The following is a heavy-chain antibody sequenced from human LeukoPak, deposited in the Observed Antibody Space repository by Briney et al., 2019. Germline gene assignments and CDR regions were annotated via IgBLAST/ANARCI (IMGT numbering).Heavy chain of an antibody. CDR1: GGTFSIYA. CDR3: ALRPGDYGDYETWFDP. CDR2: IIPIFGTA. D-gene: IGHD4-17*01. V-gene: IGHV1-69*13. J-gene: IGHJ5*02. Sequence: GASVTVSCKASGGTFSIYAISWVRQAPGQGLEWMGGIIPIFGTANYAQKFQGRVTITADESTSTAYMELSSLRSEDTAVYYCALRPGDYGDYETWFDPWGQGTLVTVSS.